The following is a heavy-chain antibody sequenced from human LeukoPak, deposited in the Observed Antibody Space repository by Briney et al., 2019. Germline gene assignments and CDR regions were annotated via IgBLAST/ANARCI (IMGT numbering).Heavy chain of an antibody. D-gene: IGHD3-10*01. J-gene: IGHJ4*02. CDR1: GGSISSSNW. Sequence: SETLSLTCAVSGGSISSSNWWSWVRQPPGKGLEWIGETYHSGSTNYNPSLKSRVTISVDKSKNQFSLKLSSVTAADTAVYYCARTTMVRGGNFDYWGQGTLVTVSS. CDR3: ARTTMVRGGNFDY. CDR2: TYHSGST. V-gene: IGHV4-4*02.